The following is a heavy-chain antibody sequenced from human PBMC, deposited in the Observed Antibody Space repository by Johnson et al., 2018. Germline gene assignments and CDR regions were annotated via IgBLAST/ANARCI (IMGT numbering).Heavy chain of an antibody. D-gene: IGHD6-13*01. V-gene: IGHV3-30*18. CDR3: AKDQAAGSYYYYGMDV. J-gene: IGHJ6*02. CDR1: GFTFSSYG. Sequence: QVQLVQSGGGVVQPGRSLRLSCAASGFTFSSYGMHWVRQAPGKGLEWVAVISYGGSNKYYADSVKGRFTISRDNSKNTLYLQMNSLRAEEPAVYSCAKDQAAGSYYYYGMDVWGQGTTVTVSS. CDR2: ISYGGSNK.